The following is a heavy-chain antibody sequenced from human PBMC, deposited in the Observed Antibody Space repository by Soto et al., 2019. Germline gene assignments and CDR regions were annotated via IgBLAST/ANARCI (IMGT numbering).Heavy chain of an antibody. Sequence: EEQLVESGGGLVKPGGSLRLSCAASGFTFSSYSMNWVRQAPGKGLEWVSAISSSRSDIYYADSVKGRFTISRDNAKNSLYLQMNSLRAEDTAVYYCARDCSGGSCYRKGIEYFQHWGQGTLVTGSS. J-gene: IGHJ1*01. V-gene: IGHV3-21*01. D-gene: IGHD2-15*01. CDR1: GFTFSSYS. CDR3: ARDCSGGSCYRKGIEYFQH. CDR2: ISSSRSDI.